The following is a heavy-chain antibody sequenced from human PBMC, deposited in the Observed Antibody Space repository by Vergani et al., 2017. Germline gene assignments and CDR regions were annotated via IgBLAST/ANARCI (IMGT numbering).Heavy chain of an antibody. CDR2: IYYTGTT. D-gene: IGHD6-13*01. V-gene: IGHV4-39*02. CDR3: AREGAAAGTIFDY. CDR1: GVSIGSNSYY. J-gene: IGHJ4*02. Sequence: QLQLQESGPGLVKPSETLSLTCTVSGVSIGSNSYYWGWIRQPPGKGLEWLGTIYYTGTTYYNEAHKSRLTISVDTSKNQFSLKLSSVTAADTAVYYCAREGAAAGTIFDYWGQGTLVTVSS.